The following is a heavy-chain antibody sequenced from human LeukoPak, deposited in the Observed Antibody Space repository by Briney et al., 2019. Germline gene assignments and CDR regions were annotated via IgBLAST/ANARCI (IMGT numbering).Heavy chain of an antibody. CDR3: ARLTTNYDSSGYYYYFDY. Sequence: SETLSLTCTVSGGSISSYYWSWIRQPPGKGLEWIGYIYYSGSTNYNPSLKSRVTISVDTSKNQFSLKLSSVTAADTAVYYCARLTTNYDSSGYYYYFDYWGQGTLVTVSS. D-gene: IGHD3-22*01. CDR1: GGSISSYY. V-gene: IGHV4-59*01. J-gene: IGHJ4*02. CDR2: IYYSGST.